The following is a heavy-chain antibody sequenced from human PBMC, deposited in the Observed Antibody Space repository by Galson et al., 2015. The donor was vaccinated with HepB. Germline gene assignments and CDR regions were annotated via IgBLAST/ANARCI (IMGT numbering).Heavy chain of an antibody. CDR2: INHSGST. CDR1: GGSFSGYY. J-gene: IGHJ5*02. CDR3: ARGRGGYCSSTSCSRARGFDP. D-gene: IGHD2-2*01. Sequence: LSLTCAVYGGSFSGYYWSWIRQPPGKGLEWIGEINHSGSTNYNPSLKSRVTISVDTSKNQFSLKLSSVTAADTAVYYCARGRGGYCSSTSCSRARGFDPWGQGTLVTVSS. V-gene: IGHV4-34*01.